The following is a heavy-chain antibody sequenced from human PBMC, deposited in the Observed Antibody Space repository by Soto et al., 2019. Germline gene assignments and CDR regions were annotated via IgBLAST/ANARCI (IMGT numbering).Heavy chain of an antibody. CDR2: IKSKTDGGTA. V-gene: IGHV3-15*01. Sequence: EVQLVESGGGLVKPGESLRLSCAVSGFTLTNAWMSWVRQAPGKGLEGVGRIKSKTDGGTADYAAPVKGRFIISRDDSKNTVYLQLNSLKTADTAMYYCTKIDLHGGRLEYWGQGTLVTVS. D-gene: IGHD3-9*01. CDR1: GFTLTNAW. CDR3: TKIDLHGGRLEY. J-gene: IGHJ1*01.